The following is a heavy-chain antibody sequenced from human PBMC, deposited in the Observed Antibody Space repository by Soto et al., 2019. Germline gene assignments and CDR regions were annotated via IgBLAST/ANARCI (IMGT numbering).Heavy chain of an antibody. CDR3: ARAPSWWYFDL. CDR2: INAGNGNT. J-gene: IGHJ2*01. V-gene: IGHV1-3*01. CDR1: GYTFTSYA. Sequence: GASVTVSCKASGYTFTSYAMHWVRQAPGQRLEWMGWINAGNGNTKYSQKFQGRVTITRDTSASTAYMELSSLRSEDTAVYYCARAPSWWYFDLWGRGTLVTVSS.